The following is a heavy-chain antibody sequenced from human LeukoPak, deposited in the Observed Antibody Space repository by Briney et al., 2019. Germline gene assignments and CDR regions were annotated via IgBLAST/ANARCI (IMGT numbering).Heavy chain of an antibody. J-gene: IGHJ5*02. V-gene: IGHV3-9*01. CDR2: IAWNTGNT. CDR3: ARSISVEGDA. CDR1: GFTFDDYA. Sequence: GRSLRLSCAASGFTFDDYAMHWVRQAPGKGLEWVSGIAWNTGNTGYADSVKGRFTISRDNAKNSLWLQMNGLRGDDTAIYYCARSISVEGDAWGQGTLVTVSS. D-gene: IGHD3-3*01.